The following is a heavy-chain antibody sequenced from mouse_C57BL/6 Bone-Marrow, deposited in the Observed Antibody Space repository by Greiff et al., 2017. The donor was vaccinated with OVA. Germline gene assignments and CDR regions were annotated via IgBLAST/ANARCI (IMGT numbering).Heavy chain of an antibody. J-gene: IGHJ3*01. CDR2: IRLKSDNYAT. CDR3: TRIYYGNLFAY. V-gene: IGHV6-3*01. CDR1: GFTFSNYW. Sequence: EVMLVESGGGLVQPGGSMKLSCVASGFTFSNYWMNWVRQSPEKGLEWVAQIRLKSDNYATHYAESVKGRFTISRDDSKSSVYLQMNNLRAEDTGIYYCTRIYYGNLFAYWGQGTLVTVSA. D-gene: IGHD2-1*01.